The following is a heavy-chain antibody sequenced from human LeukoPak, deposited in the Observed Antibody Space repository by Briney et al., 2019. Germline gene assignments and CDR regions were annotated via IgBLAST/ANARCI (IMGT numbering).Heavy chain of an antibody. Sequence: SETLSLTCTVSGGSISSYYWSWIRQPPGKGLEWIGYIYYSGSTNYNPSLKSRVTISVDTSKNQFSLKLSSVTAADTAVYYCAGGQIHQEDYYYYGMDVWGQGTTVTVSS. CDR3: AGGQIHQEDYYYYGMDV. D-gene: IGHD3-16*01. J-gene: IGHJ6*02. CDR1: GGSISSYY. V-gene: IGHV4-59*01. CDR2: IYYSGST.